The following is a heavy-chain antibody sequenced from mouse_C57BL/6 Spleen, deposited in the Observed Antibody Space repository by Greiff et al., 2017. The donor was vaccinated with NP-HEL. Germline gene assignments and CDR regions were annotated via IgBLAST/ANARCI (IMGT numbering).Heavy chain of an antibody. Sequence: EVQLQQSGAELVRPGASVKLSCTASGFNIKDDYMHWVKQRPEQGLEWIGWIDPENGDTEYASKFQGKATITAETSSNTAYLQLSSLTSEDTAVYYCTTRGDYDDFDYWGQGTTLTVSS. CDR3: TTRGDYDDFDY. D-gene: IGHD2-4*01. J-gene: IGHJ2*01. CDR1: GFNIKDDY. V-gene: IGHV14-4*01. CDR2: IDPENGDT.